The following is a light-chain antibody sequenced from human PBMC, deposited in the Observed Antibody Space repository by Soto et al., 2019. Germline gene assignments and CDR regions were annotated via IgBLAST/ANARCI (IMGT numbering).Light chain of an antibody. Sequence: DIQMTQSPSTLSASVGARVTITCRSSQSISSWLAWYQQKPGKAPKLLIYDASSLESGGPSRFSGSGSGTEFTLTISSLQPDDFATYSCQQYNSYSRWTFGQGTKVEIK. V-gene: IGKV1-5*01. J-gene: IGKJ1*01. CDR2: DAS. CDR1: QSISSW. CDR3: QQYNSYSRWT.